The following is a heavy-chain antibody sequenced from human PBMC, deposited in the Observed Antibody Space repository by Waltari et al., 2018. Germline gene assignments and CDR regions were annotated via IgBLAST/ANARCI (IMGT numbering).Heavy chain of an antibody. J-gene: IGHJ4*02. CDR2: IWYDGSNK. Sequence: QVQLVASGGGVVQPGRSLRLSCAASGFSSRSCGMHWRRRAPGKGLEWVAVIWYDGSNKYYADSVKGRFTISRDNSKNTLYLQMNSLRAEDTAVYYCARGGGSYGTDPLGWGQGTLVTVSS. CDR3: ARGGGSYGTDPLG. D-gene: IGHD5-18*01. V-gene: IGHV3-33*01. CDR1: GFSSRSCG.